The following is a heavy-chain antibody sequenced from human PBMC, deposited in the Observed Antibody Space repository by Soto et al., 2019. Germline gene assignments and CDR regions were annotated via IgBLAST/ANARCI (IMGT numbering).Heavy chain of an antibody. CDR1: GFPFSHYW. J-gene: IGHJ5*02. V-gene: IGHV3-74*01. CDR2: INPAGAIT. CDR3: TSDTFGIRDT. Sequence: QMVESGGGSVQPGGSLRLSCAASGFPFSHYWMPWVRQTPGKGLVWVSRINPAGAITNYADSVEGRFTISRDNADSALFLKMNSLSAEDTAIYYCTSDTFGIRDTWGQGTLVTVS. D-gene: IGHD3-16*01.